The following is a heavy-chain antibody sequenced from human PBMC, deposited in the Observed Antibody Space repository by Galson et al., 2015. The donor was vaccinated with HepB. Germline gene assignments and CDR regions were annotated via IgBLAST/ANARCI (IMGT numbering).Heavy chain of an antibody. J-gene: IGHJ3*02. CDR2: IYPGDSDT. CDR3: ARPGYCSSTSCYTDDSFHI. V-gene: IGHV5-51*03. Sequence: QSGAEVKKSGESLKISCTVFGYSFTKYWIAWVRQMPGKGLEWMGLIYPGDSDTRYSPSFQGQVTISADKSINTAYLQWSSLKASDTAMYYCARPGYCSSTSCYTDDSFHIWGQGTMVTVSS. D-gene: IGHD2-2*02. CDR1: GYSFTKYW.